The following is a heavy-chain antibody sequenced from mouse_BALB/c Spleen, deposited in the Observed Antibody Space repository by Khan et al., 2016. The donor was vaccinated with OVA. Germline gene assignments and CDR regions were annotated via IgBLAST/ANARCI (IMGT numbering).Heavy chain of an antibody. CDR3: STSYVCWYYFDY. V-gene: IGHV5-17*02. CDR1: GFTFTSYG. D-gene: IGHD6-1*01. J-gene: IGHJ2*01. CDR2: FSGDSNTI. Sequence: EVQLVESGGGLVQSGGSRKLTCAVSGFTFTSYGMHWIRQAPEKGLEWVVYFSGDSNTIYYADTVKGRLTISRDTPKNTLFLQMTSLRSGDTAMYFWSTSYVCWYYFDYWGQGTTLTVSS.